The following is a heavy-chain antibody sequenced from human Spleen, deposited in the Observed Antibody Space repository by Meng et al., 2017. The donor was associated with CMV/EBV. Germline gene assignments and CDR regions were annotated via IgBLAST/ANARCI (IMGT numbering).Heavy chain of an antibody. D-gene: IGHD6-19*01. CDR3: ARGWLMHGVAVAGTPFDY. V-gene: IGHV3-49*04. CDR2: IRSKAYGGTT. J-gene: IGHJ4*02. CDR1: GFTFGDYA. Sequence: GESLKISCSASGFTFGDYAMSWVRQAPGKGLEWVGFIRSKAYGGTTEYAASVKGRFTISRDNSKNTLYLQMNSLRAEDTAVYYCARGWLMHGVAVAGTPFDYWGQGTLVTVSS.